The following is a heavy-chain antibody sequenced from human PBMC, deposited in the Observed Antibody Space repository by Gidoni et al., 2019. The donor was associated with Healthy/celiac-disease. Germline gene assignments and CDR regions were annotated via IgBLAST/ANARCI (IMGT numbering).Heavy chain of an antibody. CDR1: GYTFTSYY. CDR3: ARGTYYDILTGYSEVFDP. CDR2: INPSGGST. J-gene: IGHJ5*02. Sequence: QVQLVQSGAEVKTPGASVKVSCKASGYTFTSYYMHWVRQAPGQGLEWMGIINPSGGSTSYAQKLQGRVTMTRDTSTSTVYMELSSLRSEDTAVYYCARGTYYDILTGYSEVFDPWGQGTLVTVSS. D-gene: IGHD3-9*01. V-gene: IGHV1-46*04.